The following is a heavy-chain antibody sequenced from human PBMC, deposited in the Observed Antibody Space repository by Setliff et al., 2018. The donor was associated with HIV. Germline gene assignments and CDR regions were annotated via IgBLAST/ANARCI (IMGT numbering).Heavy chain of an antibody. CDR3: ASLGYSYGPDFDY. D-gene: IGHD5-18*01. CDR1: GGSIRTGAYY. V-gene: IGHV4-39*07. Sequence: SETLSLTCTVSGGSIRTGAYYWGWIRQPPGKGLEWIGSIYYDGRTFYKPSLKSRLTISVDTSKNQFSLSLNSVTAADTAVYYCASLGYSYGPDFDYWGQGTLVTVSS. J-gene: IGHJ4*02. CDR2: IYYDGRT.